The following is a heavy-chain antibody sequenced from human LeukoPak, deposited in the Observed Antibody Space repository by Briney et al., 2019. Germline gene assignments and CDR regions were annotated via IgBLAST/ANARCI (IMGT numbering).Heavy chain of an antibody. V-gene: IGHV3-74*01. D-gene: IGHD5-18*01. J-gene: IGHJ4*02. CDR1: GFTFSNHW. CDR3: ARGGSDTAMAHDY. CDR2: INRGGSRT. Sequence: GGSLRLSCAASGFTFSNHWMHWVRQAPGKGLMWVSRINRGGSRTDYADSVKGRFTISRDDAKNTLYLQLNSLIAEDTAVYFCARGGSDTAMAHDYWGQGTLVTVSS.